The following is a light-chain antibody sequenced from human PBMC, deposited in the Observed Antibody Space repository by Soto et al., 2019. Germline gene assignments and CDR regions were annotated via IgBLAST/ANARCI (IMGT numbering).Light chain of an antibody. CDR2: YNN. V-gene: IGLV1-44*01. J-gene: IGLJ2*01. CDR1: SSNIGSNT. Sequence: QSVLTQPPSTSGTPGQRVTISCSGASSNIGSNTVNWYQHLPGTAPKLLIYYNNQRPSGVPDRFSGSRSGTSASLAITGLQVGDDAYYYCAAWDDSLNGVVFGGGTKVTVL. CDR3: AAWDDSLNGVV.